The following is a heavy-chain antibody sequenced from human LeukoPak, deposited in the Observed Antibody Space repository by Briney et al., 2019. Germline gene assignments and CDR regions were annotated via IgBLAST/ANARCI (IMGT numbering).Heavy chain of an antibody. D-gene: IGHD3-16*01. CDR2: IYYSGST. CDR1: GVSISSGGYY. Sequence: SQTLSHTCTVSGVSISSGGYYWSWPRQPPGKGLEWFGYIYYSGSTYYNPSLKSRLTISIYTSKNQFSLKLSSVTAADSAVYYCVRAFGGSLYPLGGRGTLATVS. V-gene: IGHV4-31*03. J-gene: IGHJ1*01. CDR3: VRAFGGSLYPL.